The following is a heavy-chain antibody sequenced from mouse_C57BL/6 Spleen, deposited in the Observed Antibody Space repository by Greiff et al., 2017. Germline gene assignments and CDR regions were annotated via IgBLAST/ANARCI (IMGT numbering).Heavy chain of an antibody. CDR3: ARHGGVLYYYAMDY. V-gene: IGHV2-6-1*01. J-gene: IGHJ4*01. CDR2: IWSDGST. Sequence: VQRVESGPGLVAPSQSLSITCTVSGFSLTSYGVHWVRQPPGKGLEWLVVIWSDGSTTYNSALKSRLSISKDNSKSQVFLKMNSLQTDDTAKYYCARHGGVLYYYAMDYWGQGTSVTVSS. CDR1: GFSLTSYG.